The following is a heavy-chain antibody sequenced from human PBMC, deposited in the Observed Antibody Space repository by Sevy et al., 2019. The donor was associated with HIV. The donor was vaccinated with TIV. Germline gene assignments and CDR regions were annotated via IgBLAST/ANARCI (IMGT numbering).Heavy chain of an antibody. Sequence: ASVKVSCKASGYTFTNYHITWVRQAPGQGLEWMGWISTYNTVRNSAQKFHDRVTMTIDTSTSTAYMELRSLRSDDTAVYYCARSTQVAGRSNWFDPWGQGTLVTVSS. J-gene: IGHJ5*02. CDR2: ISTYNTVR. D-gene: IGHD6-19*01. CDR3: ARSTQVAGRSNWFDP. CDR1: GYTFTNYH. V-gene: IGHV1-18*01.